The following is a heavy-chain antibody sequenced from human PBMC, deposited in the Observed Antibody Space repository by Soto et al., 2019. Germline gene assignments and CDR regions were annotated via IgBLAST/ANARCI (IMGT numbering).Heavy chain of an antibody. CDR3: AREKYGDYYYYYGMDV. CDR1: GGSISSYY. CDR2: IYYSGST. J-gene: IGHJ6*02. Sequence: PSETLSLTCTVSGGSISSYYWSWIRQPPGKGLEWIGYIYYSGSTNYNPSLKSRVTISVDTSKNQFSLKLSSVTAADTAVYYCAREKYGDYYYYYGMDVWGQGTTVPVS. D-gene: IGHD3-10*01. V-gene: IGHV4-59*01.